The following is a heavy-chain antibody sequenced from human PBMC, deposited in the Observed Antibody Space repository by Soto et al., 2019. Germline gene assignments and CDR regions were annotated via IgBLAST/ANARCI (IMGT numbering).Heavy chain of an antibody. D-gene: IGHD6-25*01. CDR2: IYPNTETT. V-gene: IGHV1-2*02. CDR1: GYIFSGYY. CDR3: VSLQTSGWPGVH. J-gene: IGHJ4*02. Sequence: ASVKVYCTGSGYIFSGYYIQWVRQAPGQGPEWLGWIYPNTETTDSSKKFQGRVTMTSDMSTRTVYMELRDLRSDDTAVYYCVSLQTSGWPGVHWGQGTLVTVSS.